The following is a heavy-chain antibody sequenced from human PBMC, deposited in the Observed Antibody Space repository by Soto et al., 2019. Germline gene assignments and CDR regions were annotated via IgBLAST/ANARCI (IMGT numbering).Heavy chain of an antibody. D-gene: IGHD5-12*01. CDR1: GFTFSNYW. CDR2: MNQDGSER. J-gene: IGHJ4*02. CDR3: TRDRSGNMLF. Sequence: EVQLVESGGGLVQPGGSLRLSCTASGFTFSNYWMSWVRQAPGEGLEWVAKMNQDGSERYYVDSVNGRFTISRDKAKNSLYLQVSSLRAEEMAIYYCTRDRSGNMLFWGQGTLVTVSS. V-gene: IGHV3-7*01.